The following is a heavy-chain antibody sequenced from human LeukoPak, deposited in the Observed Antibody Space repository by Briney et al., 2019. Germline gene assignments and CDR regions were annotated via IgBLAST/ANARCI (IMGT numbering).Heavy chain of an antibody. Sequence: SETLSLTCTVSGGSISSSSYYWGWIRQPPGKGLEGIGSIYYSGSTYYNPSLKSRVTISVDTSKNQFSLKLSSVTAADTAVYYFARHGGYSYGYIPYWGQGTLVTVSS. CDR1: GGSISSSSYY. V-gene: IGHV4-39*01. J-gene: IGHJ4*02. CDR2: IYYSGST. D-gene: IGHD5-18*01. CDR3: ARHGGYSYGYIPY.